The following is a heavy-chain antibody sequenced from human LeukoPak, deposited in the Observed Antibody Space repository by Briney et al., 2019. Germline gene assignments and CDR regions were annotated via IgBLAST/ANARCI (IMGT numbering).Heavy chain of an antibody. CDR1: GFTFSNYG. J-gene: IGHJ4*02. D-gene: IGHD2-2*01. Sequence: GGSPRLSCAASGFTFSNYGMHWVRQAPGKGLEWVAFVRSDGDIKYYADSVKGRFTISRDNSRTTLYLQMNSLRAEDTAVYHCAKDLPAAYFDYWGQGTLVTVSS. CDR3: AKDLPAAYFDY. V-gene: IGHV3-30*02. CDR2: VRSDGDIK.